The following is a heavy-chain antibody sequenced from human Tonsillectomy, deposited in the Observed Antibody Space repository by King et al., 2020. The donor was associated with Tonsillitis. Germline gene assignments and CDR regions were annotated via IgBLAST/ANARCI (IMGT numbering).Heavy chain of an antibody. CDR1: GGSFSAYY. D-gene: IGHD2-2*02. V-gene: IGHV4-34*01. J-gene: IGHJ4*02. Sequence: VQFQQWGAGLLKPSETLSLTCAVYGGSFSAYYWSWIRQPPGKGLEWIGDLNHNGSTSYNPSLKGRVTISVDTSKNQVSLKLSSVTAADTAVYYCSSIVIIPAGIEDFWGQGTMVTVSS. CDR2: LNHNGST. CDR3: SSIVIIPAGIEDF.